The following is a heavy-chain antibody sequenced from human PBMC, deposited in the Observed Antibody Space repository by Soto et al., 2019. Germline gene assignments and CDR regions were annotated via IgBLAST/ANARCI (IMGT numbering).Heavy chain of an antibody. D-gene: IGHD6-19*01. CDR3: ATVAGVRDIALRPAAIDEMDV. V-gene: IGHV1-69*02. CDR1: GDTVSRTT. Sequence: QVQLVQSGAEVKKPGSSVKVSCKASGDTVSRTTITWVRQAPGQGPEWMGSIIPRFDIATYAQNFQARVTTTADKSTTAVYMERSGLSSDETAVDYCATVAGVRDIALRPAAIDEMDVWGQLTTGTVSS. J-gene: IGHJ6*02. CDR2: IIPRFDIA.